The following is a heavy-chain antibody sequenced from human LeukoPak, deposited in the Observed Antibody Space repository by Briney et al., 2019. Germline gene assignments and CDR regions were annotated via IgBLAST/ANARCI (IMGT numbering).Heavy chain of an antibody. CDR2: ISAYNGNT. V-gene: IGHV1-18*01. D-gene: IGHD6-19*01. Sequence: ASVKVSCKASGYTFTSYGISWVRQAPGQGLEWMGWISAYNGNTNYAQKFQGRVTITRNTSISTAYMELSSLRSEDTAVYYCARGISSGWPTYYYYMDVWGKGTTVTVSS. CDR1: GYTFTSYG. J-gene: IGHJ6*03. CDR3: ARGISSGWPTYYYYMDV.